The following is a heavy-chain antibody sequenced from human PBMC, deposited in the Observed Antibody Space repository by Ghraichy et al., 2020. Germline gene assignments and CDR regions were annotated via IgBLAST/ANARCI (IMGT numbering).Heavy chain of an antibody. CDR2: ISYDGSNK. CDR1: GFTFSSYG. D-gene: IGHD5-12*01. Sequence: GGSLRLSCAASGFTFSSYGMHWVRQAPGKGLEWVAVISYDGSNKYYADSVKGRFTISRDNSKNTLYLQMNSLRAEDTAVYYCAKDLRTGVATIGPFDYWGQGTLVTVSS. CDR3: AKDLRTGVATIGPFDY. V-gene: IGHV3-30*18. J-gene: IGHJ4*02.